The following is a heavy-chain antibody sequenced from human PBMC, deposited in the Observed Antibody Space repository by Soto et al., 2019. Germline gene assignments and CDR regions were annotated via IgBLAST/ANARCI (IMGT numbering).Heavy chain of an antibody. CDR1: GFTFSGLG. CDR2: IRYDGSNI. D-gene: IGHD1-26*01. V-gene: IGHV3-33*01. J-gene: IGHJ4*02. Sequence: QVQLVESGGGVVQPGRSLRLSCAASGFTFSGLGMHWVRQAPGKGLEWVAVIRYDGSNIYYADAVKGRFTISKDNSKDTLDLQMNSLRADDTAGYYCARDGVGHTTFFGYFDYWGQGTLVTVSS. CDR3: ARDGVGHTTFFGYFDY.